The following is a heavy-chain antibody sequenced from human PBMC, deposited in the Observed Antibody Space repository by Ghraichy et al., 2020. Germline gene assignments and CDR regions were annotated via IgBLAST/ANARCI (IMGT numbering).Heavy chain of an antibody. Sequence: LSLTCAVSGLTSSNAWMSWVRQAPGKGLEWVGRIKKRADGGTTVYAAPVKGRFTISRDDSKNTLYLQMDSLKIEDTAIYYCTTEGNNFGYHALDVWGHGTVVTVSS. D-gene: IGHD5-24*01. CDR2: IKKRADGGTT. CDR1: GLTSSNAW. V-gene: IGHV3-15*01. J-gene: IGHJ3*01. CDR3: TTEGNNFGYHALDV.